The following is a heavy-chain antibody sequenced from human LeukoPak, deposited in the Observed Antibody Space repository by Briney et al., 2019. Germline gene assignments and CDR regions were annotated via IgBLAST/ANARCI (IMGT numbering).Heavy chain of an antibody. Sequence: ASVKLSCTASGYTFTGYYMHWVRQAPGQGLEWMGWINPNSSGTNYAQKFQGRVTMTRDTSISTAYMELSRLTFDDTAVYYCARSSHIVVVTSRNFVYWGQGTLVTVSS. D-gene: IGHD2-21*02. J-gene: IGHJ4*02. CDR1: GYTFTGYY. V-gene: IGHV1-2*02. CDR2: INPNSSGT. CDR3: ARSSHIVVVTSRNFVY.